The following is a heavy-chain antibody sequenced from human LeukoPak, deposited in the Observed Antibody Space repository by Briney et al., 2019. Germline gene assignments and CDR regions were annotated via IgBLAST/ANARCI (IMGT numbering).Heavy chain of an antibody. CDR2: INHSGST. Sequence: SETLSLTCAVYGGSFSGYYWSWIRQPPGKGLEWIGEINHSGSTNYNPSLKSRVTISVDTSKNQFSLKLSSVTAADTAVYYCARGRADNWNYGGYYYYYYMDVWGKGTTVTVSS. CDR3: ARGRADNWNYGGYYYYYYMDV. V-gene: IGHV4-34*01. D-gene: IGHD1-7*01. CDR1: GGSFSGYY. J-gene: IGHJ6*03.